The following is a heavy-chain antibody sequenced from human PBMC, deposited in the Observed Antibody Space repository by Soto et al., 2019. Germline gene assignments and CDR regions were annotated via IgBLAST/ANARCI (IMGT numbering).Heavy chain of an antibody. J-gene: IGHJ3*02. CDR1: GFTVSSNY. Sequence: EVQLVETGGGLIQPGGSLRLSCAASGFTVSSNYMSWVRQAPGKGLEWVSVIYSGGSTYYADSVKGRFTISRDNSKNTLYLQMNSLRAEDTAVYYCAREAYDSSGYYRGGAFDIWGQGTMVTVSS. CDR3: AREAYDSSGYYRGGAFDI. V-gene: IGHV3-53*02. CDR2: IYSGGST. D-gene: IGHD3-22*01.